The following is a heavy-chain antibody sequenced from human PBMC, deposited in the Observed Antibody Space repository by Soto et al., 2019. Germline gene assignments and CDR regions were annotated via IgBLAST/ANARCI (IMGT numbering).Heavy chain of an antibody. J-gene: IGHJ4*02. CDR3: ARRRDGYYFDY. V-gene: IGHV3-7*03. CDR1: GFTFSGYW. D-gene: IGHD5-12*01. CDR2: IQQDGGEK. Sequence: PLGSLRLSCVASGFTFSGYWMSWVRQAPGKGLEWVANIQQDGGEKSYVDSVKGRFTISRDNAQNSLYLQMNSLRAEDTAVYYCARRRDGYYFDYWGQGTLVTVSS.